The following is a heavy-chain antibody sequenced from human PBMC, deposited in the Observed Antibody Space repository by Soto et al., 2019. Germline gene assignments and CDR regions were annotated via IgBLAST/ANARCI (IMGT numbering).Heavy chain of an antibody. CDR1: GYTFTGYY. J-gene: IGHJ6*02. D-gene: IGHD6-13*01. CDR2: INPNSGGT. CDR3: ARAAGDMYDYYYGMDV. V-gene: IGHV1-2*04. Sequence: ASVKVCCKASGYTFTGYYMHWVRQAPGQGLEWMGWINPNSGGTNYAQKFQGWVTMTRDTSISTAYMELSRLRSDDTAVYYCARAAGDMYDYYYGMDVWGQGTTVTVSS.